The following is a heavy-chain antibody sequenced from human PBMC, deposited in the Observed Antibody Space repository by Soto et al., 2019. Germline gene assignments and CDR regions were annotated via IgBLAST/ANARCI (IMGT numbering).Heavy chain of an antibody. V-gene: IGHV1-69*12. Sequence: QVHLVQSGAEVKKPGSSVKVSCKASGGSFSNHAINWVRQAPGQGLEWMGRIIPIFSTTNYAQKFQGRVTFTADESTVTDYMELSSLKHDDTAKYYCAREVAADGTFREDVFDIWGQGTMVTVSS. CDR2: IIPIFSTT. J-gene: IGHJ3*02. D-gene: IGHD6-13*01. CDR3: AREVAADGTFREDVFDI. CDR1: GGSFSNHA.